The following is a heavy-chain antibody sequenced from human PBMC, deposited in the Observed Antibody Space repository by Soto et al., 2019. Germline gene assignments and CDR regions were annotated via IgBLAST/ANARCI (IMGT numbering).Heavy chain of an antibody. CDR3: ATIAVADNLDY. CDR2: IVVGSGNT. CDR1: GFTFTSSA. Sequence: SVKVSCKASGFTFTSSAVQCVRQARGQRLEWIGWIVVGSGNTNYAQKFQERVTITRDMSTSTAYMELSSLRSEDTAVYYCATIAVADNLDYWGQGTLVTVSS. J-gene: IGHJ4*02. V-gene: IGHV1-58*01. D-gene: IGHD6-19*01.